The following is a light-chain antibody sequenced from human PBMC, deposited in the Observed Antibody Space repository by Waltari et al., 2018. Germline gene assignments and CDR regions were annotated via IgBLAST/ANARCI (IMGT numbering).Light chain of an antibody. CDR2: EST. Sequence: QSALTQPASVSGSPGQSTTISCTGTARAIGGYNYVSWYQQHPGRAPRLLLFESTNRPSGVSDRFSGSKSGNTASLTISGLQAADEADYYCSSYTNTNTLDVFGTGTKVSVL. V-gene: IGLV2-14*01. CDR3: SSYTNTNTLDV. J-gene: IGLJ1*01. CDR1: ARAIGGYNY.